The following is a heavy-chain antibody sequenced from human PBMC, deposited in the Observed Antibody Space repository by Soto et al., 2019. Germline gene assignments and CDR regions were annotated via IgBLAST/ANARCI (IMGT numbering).Heavy chain of an antibody. CDR2: TYCSGST. V-gene: IGHV4-39*01. CDR3: VRPDYSSSSAEYYFDY. CDR1: GGSINRSTYH. Sequence: SETLSLTCTVSGGSINRSTYHWGWIRQPPGKGLEWIGTTYCSGSTYYNPSLKSRVTISIDTSKNQFSLKLSSVTAADTAVYYCVRPDYSSSSAEYYFDYWGQGTLVTVSS. J-gene: IGHJ4*02. D-gene: IGHD6-6*01.